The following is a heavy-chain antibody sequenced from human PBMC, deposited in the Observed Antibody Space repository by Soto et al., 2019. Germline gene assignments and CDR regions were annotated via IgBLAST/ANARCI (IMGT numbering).Heavy chain of an antibody. CDR1: GGSISSGRDY. CDR2: IYYSGST. J-gene: IGHJ4*02. CDR3: ARERHDYYDSSGYLDY. D-gene: IGHD3-22*01. Sequence: PSETLSLTCNVSGGSISSGRDYWSWIRQHPGKGLEWIGYIYYSGSTYYSPSLKSRVTISVDTSKNQFSLKLTSVTAADTAVYYCARERHDYYDSSGYLDYWGQGTLVTVSS. V-gene: IGHV4-31*03.